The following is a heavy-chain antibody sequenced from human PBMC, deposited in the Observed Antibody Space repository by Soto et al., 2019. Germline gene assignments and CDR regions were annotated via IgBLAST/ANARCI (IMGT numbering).Heavy chain of an antibody. CDR2: IYYNGAT. V-gene: IGHV4-61*01. J-gene: IGHJ4*02. CDR1: GASVTSGNYY. Sequence: SETLSLTCTVSGASVTSGNYYWSWIRQPPGKGLEWIGYIYYNGATKYNPSLKSRLTISLDTSKNQFSLKLTSVTAADTAVYYCTRRGVYSSSLFQWGQGTLVTVSS. CDR3: TRRGVYSSSLFQ. D-gene: IGHD6-13*01.